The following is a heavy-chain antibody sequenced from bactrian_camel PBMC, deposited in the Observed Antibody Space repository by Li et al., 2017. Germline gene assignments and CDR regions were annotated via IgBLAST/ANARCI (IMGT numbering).Heavy chain of an antibody. CDR3: AADTRGQWCGISCLRRGPDEYSD. D-gene: IGHD2*01. V-gene: IGHV3S53*01. J-gene: IGHJ4*01. Sequence: HVQLVESGGGLVQPGGSLRLSCAASGSIQRTNCMGWFRQAPGKERDWVATDNGVGTTYYGDSVKGRFAISRDNAKNTVYLQMNSLRTEDTAMYFCAADTRGQWCGISCLRRGPDEYSDWGQGTQVTVS. CDR1: GSIQRTNC. CDR2: DNGVGTT.